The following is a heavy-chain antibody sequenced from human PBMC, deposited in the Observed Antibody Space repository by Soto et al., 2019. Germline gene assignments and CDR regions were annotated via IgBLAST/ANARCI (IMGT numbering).Heavy chain of an antibody. Sequence: GVSLRRSYAASRIPFNSNAMSWVGQAPANVLEWVSAIRGSGGSTYYADSVKGRFSISRDNSKNTQYLKMNSLKAEDTAVYYCAKDLSYCSSTSCYTVRGGFDYWGQGTLVTVSS. CDR3: AKDLSYCSSTSCYTVRGGFDY. CDR2: IRGSGGST. V-gene: IGHV3-23*01. J-gene: IGHJ4*02. CDR1: RIPFNSNA. D-gene: IGHD2-2*02.